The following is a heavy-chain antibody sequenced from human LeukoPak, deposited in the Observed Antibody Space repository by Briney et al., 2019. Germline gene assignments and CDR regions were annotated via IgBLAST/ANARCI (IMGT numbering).Heavy chain of an antibody. CDR2: ISGSGGST. CDR1: GFTFSTYG. J-gene: IGHJ5*02. D-gene: IGHD2-2*01. CDR3: APDIVVVPAAPSWFDP. V-gene: IGHV3-23*01. Sequence: GGSLRLSCTASGFTFSTYGISWVRQAPGKGLEWVSAISGSGGSTYYADSVKGRFTISRDNSENTLYLQMNNLRAEDTAVYYCAPDIVVVPAAPSWFDPWGQGTLVTVSS.